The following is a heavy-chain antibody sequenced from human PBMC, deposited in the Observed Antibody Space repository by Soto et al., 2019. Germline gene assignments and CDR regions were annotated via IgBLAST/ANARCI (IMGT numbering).Heavy chain of an antibody. V-gene: IGHV3-48*01. CDR1: GFTFSSYS. J-gene: IGHJ6*02. CDR3: AKGASMIVPDGMDV. CDR2: ISSSSSTI. Sequence: PGGSLRLSCAASGFTFSSYSMNWVRPAPGKGLEWVSYISSSSSTIYYADSLKGRFTISRDNSKNKLYLQMNSLRAEDTAVYYCAKGASMIVPDGMDVWGQGTTVTVSS. D-gene: IGHD2-2*01.